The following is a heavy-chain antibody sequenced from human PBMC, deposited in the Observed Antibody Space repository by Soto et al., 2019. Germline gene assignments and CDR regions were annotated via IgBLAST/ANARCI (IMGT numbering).Heavy chain of an antibody. CDR2: ISGSGGST. CDR1: GFTFSSYA. Sequence: EVQLLESGGGLVQPGGSLRLSCAASGFTFSSYAMSWVRQAPGKGLEWVSAISGSGGSTYYADSVKGRFTISRDNSKNSLDLQMNSLRAEDTAVYYCAKAGHYGSGFRWFDPWGQGTLVPVSS. V-gene: IGHV3-23*01. D-gene: IGHD3-10*01. CDR3: AKAGHYGSGFRWFDP. J-gene: IGHJ5*02.